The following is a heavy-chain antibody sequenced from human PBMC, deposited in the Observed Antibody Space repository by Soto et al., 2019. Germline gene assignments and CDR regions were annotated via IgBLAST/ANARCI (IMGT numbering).Heavy chain of an antibody. CDR2: IFYSGST. V-gene: IGHV4-59*08. J-gene: IGHJ4*02. CDR3: ARREGGYPFDY. D-gene: IGHD6-13*01. Sequence: SGNLSLTCSLTCNSIKSYYWSWFRQSPGKGLEWIGYIFYSGSTNYNPSLKSRVTISVDTSKNQFSLKLNSVSAADTAVYYCARREGGYPFDYWGQGALVTVS. CDR1: CNSIKSYY.